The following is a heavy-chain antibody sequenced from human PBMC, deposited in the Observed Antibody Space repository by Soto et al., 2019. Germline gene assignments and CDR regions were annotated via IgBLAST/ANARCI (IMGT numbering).Heavy chain of an antibody. Sequence: QVQLVQSGAEVKTPGSSVKVSCKASGGTFSSYSTNWVRQAPGQGLEWMGRLIPMFGTTDYAQRFQGRVTFTADESTSTASMEVTNLTSEDTDVYYCARAVVLTFTRFYDMDVWGQGTTVTVSS. V-gene: IGHV1-69*18. CDR3: ARAVVLTFTRFYDMDV. CDR2: LIPMFGTT. D-gene: IGHD3-9*01. J-gene: IGHJ6*02. CDR1: GGTFSSYS.